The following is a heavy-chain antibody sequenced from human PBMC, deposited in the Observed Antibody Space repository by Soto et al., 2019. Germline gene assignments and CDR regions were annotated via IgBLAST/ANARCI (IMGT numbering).Heavy chain of an antibody. D-gene: IGHD5-12*01. CDR2: TYRRSKWYS. V-gene: IGHV6-1*01. J-gene: IGHJ4*02. CDR3: ARSDIDFGHYDY. Sequence: SQTLSLTCAISGDSVSSNSAAWHWIRQSPSRGLEWLGRTYRRSKWYSDYTVSVKSRITINPDTSKNQFSLQLNSVTPEDTAVYYCARSDIDFGHYDYWGQGTQVTVSS. CDR1: GDSVSSNSAA.